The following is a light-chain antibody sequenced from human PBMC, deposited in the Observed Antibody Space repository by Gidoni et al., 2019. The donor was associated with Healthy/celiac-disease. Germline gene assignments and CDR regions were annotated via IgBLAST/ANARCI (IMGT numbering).Light chain of an antibody. CDR3: QQYLTYPLT. J-gene: IGKJ3*01. CDR1: QAINNY. V-gene: IGKV1-16*02. CDR2: HTS. Sequence: DIQMTQSPSSLSASIGETVTITCRASQAINNYLAWFQQKPGKAPESLIYHTSKLHSGVPSKFTGRGSGTEFTLTITSLQPEDFATYFCQQYLTYPLTFGPGTKVDIK.